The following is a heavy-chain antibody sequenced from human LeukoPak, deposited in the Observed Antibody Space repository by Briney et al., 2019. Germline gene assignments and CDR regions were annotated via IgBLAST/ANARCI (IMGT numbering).Heavy chain of an antibody. D-gene: IGHD6-13*01. CDR1: GYTFTSYD. J-gene: IGHJ4*02. CDR3: AREPYSSSWYDY. CDR2: MNPNSGNT. V-gene: IGHV1-8*01. Sequence: ASVKVSCKASGYTFTSYDINWVRQATGQGLEWMGWMNPNSGNTGYAQKFQGRVTMTRNNSISTAYMELSSLRSEDTAVYYCAREPYSSSWYDYWGQGTLVTVSS.